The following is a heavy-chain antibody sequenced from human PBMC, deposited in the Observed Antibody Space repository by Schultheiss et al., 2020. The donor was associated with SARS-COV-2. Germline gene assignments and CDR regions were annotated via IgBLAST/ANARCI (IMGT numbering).Heavy chain of an antibody. CDR3: ARNGPVTSCCNYYMDV. CDR2: IWYDGSNK. Sequence: GGSLRLSCAASGFTFSSYGMHWVRQAPGKGLEWVAVIWYDGSNKYYADSVKGRFTISRDNSKNTLYLQMNSLRAEDTAVYYCARNGPVTSCCNYYMDVWGKGTTVTVSS. D-gene: IGHD2-2*01. J-gene: IGHJ6*03. V-gene: IGHV3-33*01. CDR1: GFTFSSYG.